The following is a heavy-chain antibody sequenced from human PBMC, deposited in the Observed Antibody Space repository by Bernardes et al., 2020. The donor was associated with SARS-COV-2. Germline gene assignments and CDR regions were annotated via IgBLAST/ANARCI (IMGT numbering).Heavy chain of an antibody. CDR2: IDPTDSYT. Sequence: GESLKISCQAYGYTFANCWITWVRQKPGKGLEWMGRIDPTDSYTNYSPSFQGHVTISVDKSISTAYLQWSSLKASDTAMYYCARHWGPRVIDAAPRLDRYFAPWGQGTLVTVSS. V-gene: IGHV5-10-1*01. J-gene: IGHJ5*02. CDR3: ARHWGPRVIDAAPRLDRYFAP. CDR1: GYTFANCW. D-gene: IGHD3-16*01.